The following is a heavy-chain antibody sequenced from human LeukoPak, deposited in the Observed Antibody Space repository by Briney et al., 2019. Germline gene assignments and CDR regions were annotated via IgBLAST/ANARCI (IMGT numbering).Heavy chain of an antibody. CDR1: GFTFSSYS. D-gene: IGHD3-10*01. CDR2: ISSGSSFT. Sequence: GGSVRLSCAASGFTFSSYSMNWGRQAPGKGLEWVSSISSGSSFTYYADPVKGRFTISRDNAKNSLYLQMNSLRAEDTAVYNCARDSSGSDHFDNWGQATLATVSS. CDR3: ARDSSGSDHFDN. J-gene: IGHJ4*02. V-gene: IGHV3-21*01.